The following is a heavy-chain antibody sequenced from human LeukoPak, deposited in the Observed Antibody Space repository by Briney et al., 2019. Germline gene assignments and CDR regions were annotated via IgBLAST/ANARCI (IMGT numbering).Heavy chain of an antibody. CDR1: GGSISNDY. V-gene: IGHV4-4*09. CDR3: AGRWYLEYFQH. J-gene: IGHJ1*01. Sequence: SETLSLTCSVSGGSISNDYWSWIRQPPGKGLEWIGYIYTSGSTNYNPSLKSRVTISVDTSKNQFSLKLSSVTAAGTAVYYCAGRWYLEYFQHWGQGTLVTVSS. D-gene: IGHD6-13*01. CDR2: IYTSGST.